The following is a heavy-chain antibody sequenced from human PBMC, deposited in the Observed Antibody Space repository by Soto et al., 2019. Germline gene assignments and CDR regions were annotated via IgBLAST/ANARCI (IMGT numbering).Heavy chain of an antibody. CDR2: IYDSGSP. CDR3: ARGVGSSPPRY. D-gene: IGHD3-9*01. Sequence: PSETLSLTCTISGGSISVYYWSWIRQSPGQRLEWIGYIYDSGSPYYNPSLKTRVTIAADPSKNQISLKLTSATAADTAVYYCARGVGSSPPRYWGRGTLVTVSS. V-gene: IGHV4-59*01. CDR1: GGSISVYY. J-gene: IGHJ4*02.